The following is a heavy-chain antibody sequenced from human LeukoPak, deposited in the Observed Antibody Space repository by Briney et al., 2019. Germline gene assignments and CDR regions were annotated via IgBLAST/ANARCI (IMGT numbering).Heavy chain of an antibody. V-gene: IGHV3-23*01. J-gene: IGHJ6*03. CDR2: ISGSGGRT. Sequence: GGSLRLSCAVSGFTFNSYAMSWVRQAPGKGLEWVSTISGSGGRTFNADSVKGRFTISRDSAQNSLFLQMDSLRAEDTAVYYCARAFGGYDSQHFYYYMDVWGKGTTVTVSS. D-gene: IGHD5-12*01. CDR3: ARAFGGYDSQHFYYYMDV. CDR1: GFTFNSYA.